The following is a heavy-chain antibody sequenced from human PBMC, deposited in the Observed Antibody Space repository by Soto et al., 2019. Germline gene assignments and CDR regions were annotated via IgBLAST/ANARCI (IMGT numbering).Heavy chain of an antibody. CDR3: ARDPPGGAFDI. CDR2: ISSSSSYI. Sequence: EVQLLESGGGLVQPGGSLRLSCAASGFTFSSYAMSWVRQAPGKGLEWVSSISSSSSYIYYADSVKGRFTISRDNAKNSLYLQMNSLRAEDTAVYYCARDPPGGAFDIWGQGTMVTVSS. V-gene: IGHV3-21*01. CDR1: GFTFSSYA. D-gene: IGHD3-16*01. J-gene: IGHJ3*02.